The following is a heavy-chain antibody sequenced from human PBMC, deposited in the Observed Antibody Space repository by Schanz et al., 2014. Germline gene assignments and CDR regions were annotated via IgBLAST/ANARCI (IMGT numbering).Heavy chain of an antibody. Sequence: EVQLLESGGGLVRPGGSLRLSCAASGFTFSSYAMSWVRQAPGKGLEWVSTISASGGSTYYADSVKGRFTMSRDNSKNTLYLQMNSLRAEDTAVYYCARANYRRKINFDYWGRGTLVTVSS. J-gene: IGHJ4*02. CDR1: GFTFSSYA. CDR3: ARANYRRKINFDY. V-gene: IGHV3-23*01. CDR2: ISASGGST. D-gene: IGHD3-10*01.